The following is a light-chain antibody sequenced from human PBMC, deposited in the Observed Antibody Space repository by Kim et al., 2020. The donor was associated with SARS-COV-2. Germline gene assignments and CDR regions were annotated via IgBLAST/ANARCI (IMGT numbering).Light chain of an antibody. CDR2: DVS. J-gene: IGLJ1*01. Sequence: QSALTQPASVSGSPGQSITISCTGTSSDVGAYNYVSWYQQHPGKAPKLMIYDVSNRPSGVSNRFSGSKSGNTASLTISGLHAEDEADYYCSSYTRSSTYVFGTGTKVTVL. V-gene: IGLV2-14*03. CDR1: SSDVGAYNY. CDR3: SSYTRSSTYV.